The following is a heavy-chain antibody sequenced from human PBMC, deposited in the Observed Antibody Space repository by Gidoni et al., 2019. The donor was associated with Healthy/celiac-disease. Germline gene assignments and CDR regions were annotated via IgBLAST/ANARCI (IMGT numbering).Heavy chain of an antibody. V-gene: IGHV3-21*01. D-gene: IGHD6-13*01. J-gene: IGHJ6*02. CDR2: ISSSSSYI. CDR1: GFTFSSYS. Sequence: EVQLVESGGGLVKPGGSLRLSCAASGFTFSSYSMNWVRQAPGKGLEWVSSISSSSSYIYYADSVKGRFTISRDNAKNSLYLQMNSLRAEDTAVYYCARIPTAGYSSSWYLDYYYGMDVWGQGTTVTVSS. CDR3: ARIPTAGYSSSWYLDYYYGMDV.